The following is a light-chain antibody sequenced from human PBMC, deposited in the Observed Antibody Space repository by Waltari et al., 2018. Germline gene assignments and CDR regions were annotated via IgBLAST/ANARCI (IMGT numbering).Light chain of an antibody. J-gene: IGLJ3*02. Sequence: QSVLTQPPSASGTPGQRVTISCFGSSPNIGRNAVSWYQQLPVTAPRRLIPTNDQRPSRVPDRFSASKSGTPASLPISGLQSEDEADFHCATWDDSLDGPVFGGGTKLTVL. CDR3: ATWDDSLDGPV. V-gene: IGLV1-44*01. CDR2: TND. CDR1: SPNIGRNA.